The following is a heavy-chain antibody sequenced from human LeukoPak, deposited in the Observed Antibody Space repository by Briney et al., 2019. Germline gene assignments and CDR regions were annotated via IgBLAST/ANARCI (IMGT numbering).Heavy chain of an antibody. D-gene: IGHD6-13*01. V-gene: IGHV4-59*12. J-gene: IGHJ4*02. CDR2: IYYSGST. Sequence: SETLSLTCTVSGGSISSYYWSWIRQPPGKGLEWIGSIYYSGSTYYNPSLKSRVTISVDTSKNQFSLKLSSVTAADTAVYYCARESNEQQLVLFDYWGQGTLVTVSS. CDR3: ARESNEQQLVLFDY. CDR1: GGSISSYY.